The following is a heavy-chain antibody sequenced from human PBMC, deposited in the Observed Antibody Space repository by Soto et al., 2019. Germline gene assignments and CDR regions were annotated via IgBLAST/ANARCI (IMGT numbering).Heavy chain of an antibody. D-gene: IGHD1-26*01. CDR2: VSHDGTNK. V-gene: IGHV3-30-3*01. CDR3: ARQDTTAYHDF. J-gene: IGHJ4*02. CDR1: GFSFSSYV. Sequence: QVQMVESGGSMVQPGTSLRLSSAASGFSFSSYVLHWFRQAPGKGLEWVAVVSHDGTNKYYADSVKGRFTISRDNSRNTLYLQLGSLRAEDTAVFYCARQDTTAYHDFWGQGTLVTVSS.